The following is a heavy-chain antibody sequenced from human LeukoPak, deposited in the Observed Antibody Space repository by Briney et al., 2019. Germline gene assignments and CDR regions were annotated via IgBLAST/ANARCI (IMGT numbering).Heavy chain of an antibody. CDR1: GFTFRSYS. V-gene: IGHV3-48*02. Sequence: HTGGSLRLSCAASGFTFRSYSMHWVRQAPGKGLEWVSYISSTSSTIYYADSVKGRFTISRDNAKNSLYLQMNSLRDEDTAVYYCTRDITLTRGGRSDYWGQGTLVTASA. CDR3: TRDITLTRGGRSDY. CDR2: ISSTSSTI. D-gene: IGHD3-10*01. J-gene: IGHJ4*02.